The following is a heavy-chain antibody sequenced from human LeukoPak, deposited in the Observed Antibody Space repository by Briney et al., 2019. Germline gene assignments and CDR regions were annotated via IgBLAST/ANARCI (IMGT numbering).Heavy chain of an antibody. V-gene: IGHV3-43*02. J-gene: IGHJ3*02. D-gene: IGHD1-26*01. CDR3: AKGRRSGTFYNAFDI. CDR1: GFTFDDYA. CDR2: ITGDGSST. Sequence: GGSLRLSCAASGFTFDDYAMHWVRQAPGKGLEWVSLITGDGSSTYYTDSVKGRFTISRDNSKNSLYAQMQMNSLRTEDTALYYCAKGRRSGTFYNAFDIWGQGTMVTVSS.